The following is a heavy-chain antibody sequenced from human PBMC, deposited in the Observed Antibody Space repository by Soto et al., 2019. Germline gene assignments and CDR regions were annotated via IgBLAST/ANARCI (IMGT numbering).Heavy chain of an antibody. J-gene: IGHJ6*02. CDR2: IIPIFGTA. Sequence: ASVKVSCKASGGTFSSYAISWVRQAPGQGLEWKGGIIPIFGTANYAQKFQGRVTITADESTSTAYMELSSLRSEDTAVYYCAVVVVAATDPPYYYGMNVWGQGTTVTVSS. CDR1: GGTFSSYA. D-gene: IGHD2-15*01. CDR3: AVVVVAATDPPYYYGMNV. V-gene: IGHV1-69*13.